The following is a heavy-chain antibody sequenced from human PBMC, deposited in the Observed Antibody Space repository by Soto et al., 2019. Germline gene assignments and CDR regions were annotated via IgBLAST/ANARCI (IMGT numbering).Heavy chain of an antibody. Sequence: GGSLRLSCVVSGFSVSATSIFWVRQATGKGLEWVSLMHRGGTTDNADSVKGRFTISRDNAKNSVYLHVDSLRVEDTAVYYCARDGSSYNGDWYNYWGMDVWGQGTTVTVSS. V-gene: IGHV3-53*01. CDR2: MHRGGTT. D-gene: IGHD6-19*01. CDR1: GFSVSATS. CDR3: ARDGSSYNGDWYNYWGMDV. J-gene: IGHJ6*02.